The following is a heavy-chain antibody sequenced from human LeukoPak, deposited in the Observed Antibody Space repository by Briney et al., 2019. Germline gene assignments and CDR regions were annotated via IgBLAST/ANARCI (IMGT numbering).Heavy chain of an antibody. D-gene: IGHD3-16*02. CDR1: GYTFTSYG. V-gene: IGHV1-18*01. CDR3: ARDGARLGELSPRTGGFFFDY. Sequence: ASVKVSCKASGYTFTSYGISWVRQAPGQGLEWMGWISAYNGNTNYAQKLQGRVTMTTDTSTSTAYMELRSLRSDDTAVYYCARDGARLGELSPRTGGFFFDYWGQGTLVTVSS. J-gene: IGHJ4*02. CDR2: ISAYNGNT.